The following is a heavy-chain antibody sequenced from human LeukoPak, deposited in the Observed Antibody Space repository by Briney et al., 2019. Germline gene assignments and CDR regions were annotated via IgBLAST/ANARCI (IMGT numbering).Heavy chain of an antibody. J-gene: IGHJ4*02. CDR2: INSDGTST. CDR3: ASWEVPAVMPQDY. Sequence: PGGSLRLSCAASGFTFSSDWMHWVRQAPGKGLVWVSRINSDGTSTSYADSVKGRFTISRDNAKNTLYLQMNSLRAEDTAVYYCASWEVPAVMPQDYWGQGTLVTVSS. D-gene: IGHD2-2*01. CDR1: GFTFSSDW. V-gene: IGHV3-74*01.